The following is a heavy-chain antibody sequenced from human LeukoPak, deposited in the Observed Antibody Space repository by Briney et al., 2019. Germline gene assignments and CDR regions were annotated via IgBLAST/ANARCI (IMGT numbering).Heavy chain of an antibody. Sequence: PSETLSLTCAVYGGSFSGYYWSWIRQPPGKGLEWIGEINHSGSTNYNPSLKSRVTISVDTSKNQFSLKLSSVTAADTAVYYCARLRKYSYGYDYWGQGTLVTVSS. CDR1: GGSFSGYY. D-gene: IGHD5-18*01. V-gene: IGHV4-34*01. CDR2: INHSGST. J-gene: IGHJ4*02. CDR3: ARLRKYSYGYDY.